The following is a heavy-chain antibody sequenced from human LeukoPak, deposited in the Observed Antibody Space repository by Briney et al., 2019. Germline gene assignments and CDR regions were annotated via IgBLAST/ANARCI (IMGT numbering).Heavy chain of an antibody. CDR2: ISSSGSTI. D-gene: IGHD3-10*01. V-gene: IGHV3-48*03. Sequence: GGSLRLSCAASGFTFSSYEMNWVRQAPGKGLEWVSYISSSGSTIYYADSVKGRFTISRDNAKNSLYLQMDSLRAEDTGVYYCVRDPRGFGRYSYYYMDVWGKGTTVTVSS. J-gene: IGHJ6*03. CDR1: GFTFSSYE. CDR3: VRDPRGFGRYSYYYMDV.